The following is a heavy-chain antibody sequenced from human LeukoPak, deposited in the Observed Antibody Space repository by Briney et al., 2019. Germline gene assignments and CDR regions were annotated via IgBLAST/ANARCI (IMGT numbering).Heavy chain of an antibody. CDR1: GYTFTSYY. J-gene: IGHJ4*02. Sequence: ASVKVSCKASGYTFTSYYMHWVRQAPGQGLEWMGIINPSGGSTSYAQKFQGRVTMTRDTSTSTVYMELSSLRSEDTAVYYCAREPEHCGGDCGFDCWGQGTLVTVSS. V-gene: IGHV1-46*01. CDR3: AREPEHCGGDCGFDC. CDR2: INPSGGST. D-gene: IGHD2-21*02.